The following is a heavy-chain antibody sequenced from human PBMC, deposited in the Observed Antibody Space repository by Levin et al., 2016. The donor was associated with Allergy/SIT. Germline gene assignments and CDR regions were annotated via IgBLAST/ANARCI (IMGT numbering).Heavy chain of an antibody. CDR2: IYHSGST. CDR3: ARRYSYGNALSLGREY. D-gene: IGHD5-18*01. J-gene: IGHJ4*02. V-gene: IGHV4-4*02. Sequence: WIRQPPGKGLEWIGEIYHSGSTNYNPSLKSRVTISVDKSKNQFSLKLSSVTAADTAVYYCARRYSYGNALSLGREYWGQGTLVTVSS.